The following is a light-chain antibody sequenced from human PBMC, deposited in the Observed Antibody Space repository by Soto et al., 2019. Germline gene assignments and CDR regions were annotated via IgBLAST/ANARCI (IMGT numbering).Light chain of an antibody. CDR1: QSVSSN. V-gene: IGKV3-20*01. J-gene: IGKJ1*01. Sequence: EIVIPQSPATLSVSPGERATLSCRASQSVSSNLAWYQQKPGQAPRLLIYGASNRATGIPDRFSGSGSGTDFTLTISRLEPEDFALYYCQQYGSSGTFGQGTKV. CDR3: QQYGSSGT. CDR2: GAS.